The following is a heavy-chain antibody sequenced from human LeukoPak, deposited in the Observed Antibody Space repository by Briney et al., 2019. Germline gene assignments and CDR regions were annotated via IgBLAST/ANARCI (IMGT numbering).Heavy chain of an antibody. CDR2: INPNNGGT. J-gene: IGHJ4*02. V-gene: IGHV1-2*02. Sequence: EASVKVSCKASGYTFTGYYMHCVPQAPGQGLECMGNINPNNGGTNYAQKFQGRVTMTRDTSISTAYMEQMRLTSDDTAVYYCARSRGTTSSNFDYWGQGTLVTVSS. CDR3: ARSRGTTSSNFDY. CDR1: GYTFTGYY. D-gene: IGHD2-2*01.